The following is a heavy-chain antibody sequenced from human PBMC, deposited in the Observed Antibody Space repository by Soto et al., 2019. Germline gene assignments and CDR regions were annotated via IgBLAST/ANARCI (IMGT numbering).Heavy chain of an antibody. CDR2: IFYSGST. J-gene: IGHJ2*01. CDR3: ARHYGYCSGSNCYHNYWYFDL. Sequence: QVQLQESGPGLVKPSETLSLTCTVSGGSITRNYWSWIRQSPGKGLEWIGYIFYSGSTNYNPSLKSRVTRSIDTSKNQFSLRLSSVTAADTAVYHCARHYGYCSGSNCYHNYWYFDLWGRGTLVTVSS. V-gene: IGHV4-59*08. CDR1: GGSITRNY. D-gene: IGHD2-15*01.